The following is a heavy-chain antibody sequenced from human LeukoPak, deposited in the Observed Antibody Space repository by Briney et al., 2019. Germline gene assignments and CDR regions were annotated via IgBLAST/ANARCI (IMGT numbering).Heavy chain of an antibody. D-gene: IGHD2-15*01. V-gene: IGHV1-2*02. J-gene: IGHJ4*02. Sequence: ASVKVSCKASGYTFTGYYMHWVRQAPGQGLEWMGWINPNSGDTNYVQTFQGRVTMTRDTSISTAYMGLSRLRSDDTAVYYCARSTGRFCSGYSCYGNDYWGQGTLVTVSS. CDR1: GYTFTGYY. CDR3: ARSTGRFCSGYSCYGNDY. CDR2: INPNSGDT.